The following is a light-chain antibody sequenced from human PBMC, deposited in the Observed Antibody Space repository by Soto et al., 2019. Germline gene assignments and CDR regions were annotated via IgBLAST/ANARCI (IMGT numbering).Light chain of an antibody. CDR3: QQRSNWPVT. CDR1: QSVSSSY. V-gene: IGKV3D-20*02. CDR2: GAS. J-gene: IGKJ5*01. Sequence: EIVLTQSPGTLSLSPGERATLSCRASQSVSSSYLAWYQQKPGQAPRLLIYGASNRAGGIPARFSGSGSGTDFTLTISSLEPEDFAVYYCQQRSNWPVTFGQGTRLEIK.